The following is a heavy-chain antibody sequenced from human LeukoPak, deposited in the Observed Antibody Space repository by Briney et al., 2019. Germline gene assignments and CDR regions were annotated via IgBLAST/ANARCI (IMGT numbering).Heavy chain of an antibody. D-gene: IGHD4-17*01. CDR3: ATEGGWGPTDYGDNVY. Sequence: GASVKVSFKASGYTFTNYGITWVRQAPGQGLEWMGRISPYKGNTNYAQKVQGRVTMTTDTSTSTVYMELRSLRSDNTAVYYCATEGGWGPTDYGDNVYWGQGTLVTVSS. V-gene: IGHV1-18*01. J-gene: IGHJ4*02. CDR2: ISPYKGNT. CDR1: GYTFTNYG.